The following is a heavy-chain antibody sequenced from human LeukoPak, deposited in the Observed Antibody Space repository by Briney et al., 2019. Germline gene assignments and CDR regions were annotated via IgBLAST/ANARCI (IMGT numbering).Heavy chain of an antibody. Sequence: ASVKVSCKASGYTFGAYYMYWVRQAPGQGLEWMGWINPNSGGTNYAQKFQGRVTMTRDTSISTAYMELSRLRSDDTAVYYCAREQRVVRGAPPDYWGQGTLVTVSS. J-gene: IGHJ4*02. CDR2: INPNSGGT. CDR1: GYTFGAYY. D-gene: IGHD3-10*01. V-gene: IGHV1-2*02. CDR3: AREQRVVRGAPPDY.